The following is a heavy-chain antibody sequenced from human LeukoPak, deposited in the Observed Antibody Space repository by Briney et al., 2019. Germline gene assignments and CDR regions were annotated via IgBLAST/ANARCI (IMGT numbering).Heavy chain of an antibody. D-gene: IGHD3-22*01. CDR1: GYTFTSYG. CDR2: ISAYNGNT. Sequence: GASVKVSCKASGYTFTSYGISWVRQAPGQGLEWMGWISAYNGNTNYAQKLQGRVTMTRDTSTSTVYMELSSLRSEDTAVYYCARATGGLVVVVIGNYFDYWGQGTLVTVSS. CDR3: ARATGGLVVVVIGNYFDY. J-gene: IGHJ4*02. V-gene: IGHV1-18*01.